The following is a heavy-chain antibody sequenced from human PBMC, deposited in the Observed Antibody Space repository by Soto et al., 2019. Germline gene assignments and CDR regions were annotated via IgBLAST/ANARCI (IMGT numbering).Heavy chain of an antibody. CDR2: ISSSSSYI. J-gene: IGHJ4*02. V-gene: IGHV3-21*01. D-gene: IGHD6-13*01. CDR3: AREPGIAAAGPY. Sequence: GGSLRLSCAASGFTFSSYSMNWVRQAPGKGLEWVSSISSSSSYIYYADSVKGRFTISRDNAKNSLYLQMNSLRAEDTAVYYCAREPGIAAAGPYWGQGPLVTVSS. CDR1: GFTFSSYS.